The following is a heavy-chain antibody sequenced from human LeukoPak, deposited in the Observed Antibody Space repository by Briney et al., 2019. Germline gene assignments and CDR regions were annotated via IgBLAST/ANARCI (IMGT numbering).Heavy chain of an antibody. CDR2: IYPGDSDT. CDR3: ARHPQLGATNSWFDP. D-gene: IGHD1-26*01. J-gene: IGHJ5*02. CDR1: GYRFTDYW. Sequence: GESLKISCQGSGYRFTDYWIGWVRQMPGKGLEWMGIIYPGDSDTRYSPSFQGQVTISADKSIDTVYLQWRSLKASDTAIYYCARHPQLGATNSWFDPWGQGTLVTVSS. V-gene: IGHV5-51*01.